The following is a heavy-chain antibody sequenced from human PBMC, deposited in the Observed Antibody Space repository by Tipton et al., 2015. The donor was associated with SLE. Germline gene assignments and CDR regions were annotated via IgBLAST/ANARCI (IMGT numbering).Heavy chain of an antibody. CDR2: ISYSGDT. D-gene: IGHD6-6*01. V-gene: IGHV4-59*08. CDR1: GGSISSYY. Sequence: GLVKPSETLSLTCTVSGGSISSYYWSWIRQPPGKGLEWIAYISYSGDTKYNPSLKSRVTISVDTSKNQFSLKLSSVTAADTAVYYCARHGEGSSSSFDFGYWGQGTLVTVSS. J-gene: IGHJ4*02. CDR3: ARHGEGSSSSFDFGY.